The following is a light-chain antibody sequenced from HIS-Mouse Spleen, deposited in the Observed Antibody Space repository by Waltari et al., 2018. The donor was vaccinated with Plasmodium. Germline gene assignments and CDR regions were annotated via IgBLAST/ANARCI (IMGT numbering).Light chain of an antibody. J-gene: IGKJ1*01. CDR2: AAS. CDR3: QKYNSAPWT. CDR1: QGISKY. V-gene: IGKV1-27*01. Sequence: DIQMTQSPSSLSASVGDRVTITCRASQGISKYLAWYQQKPGKVPKLLIYAASTLPSGVPSRFSGSGSGTDFTLTISSLQPEDVATYYCQKYNSAPWTFGQGTKVEIK.